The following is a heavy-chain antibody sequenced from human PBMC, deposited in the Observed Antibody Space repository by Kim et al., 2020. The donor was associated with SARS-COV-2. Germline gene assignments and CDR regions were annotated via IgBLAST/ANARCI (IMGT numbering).Heavy chain of an antibody. CDR3: ARGGQSYTVFDY. D-gene: IGHD1-26*01. V-gene: IGHV3-48*03. Sequence: YYADSVKGRFTISSDNAKNSLYLQMNSLRAEETAVYYCARGGQSYTVFDYWGQGTLVTVSS. J-gene: IGHJ4*02.